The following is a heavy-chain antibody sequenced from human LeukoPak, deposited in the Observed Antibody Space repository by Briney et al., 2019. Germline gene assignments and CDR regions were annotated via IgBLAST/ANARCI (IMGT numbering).Heavy chain of an antibody. V-gene: IGHV3-23*01. D-gene: IGHD6-13*01. Sequence: GGSLTLSCTASGLSFSNYAMTWVRQAPGKGLEWAPVISASGTDTYYADSVKGRFTISRDNSQNTLYLHMNSLRAEDTAVYYCAKDQTAAVGQLDYWGQGTVVTVSS. CDR2: ISASGTDT. J-gene: IGHJ4*02. CDR3: AKDQTAAVGQLDY. CDR1: GLSFSNYA.